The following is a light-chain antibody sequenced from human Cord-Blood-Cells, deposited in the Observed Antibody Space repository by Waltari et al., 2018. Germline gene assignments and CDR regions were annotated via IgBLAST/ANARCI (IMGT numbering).Light chain of an antibody. V-gene: IGLV1-40*01. Sequence: QSVLTQPPSVSGAPGQRVTISCTGSSSNIGAGYDVHWYQQLPGTAPKLLTYGNSNRPSGVPDRFSGSKSGTSASLAITGLQAEDEADYYCQSYDSSLSEGVFGGGTKLTVL. CDR2: GNS. CDR3: QSYDSSLSEGV. J-gene: IGLJ3*02. CDR1: SSNIGAGYD.